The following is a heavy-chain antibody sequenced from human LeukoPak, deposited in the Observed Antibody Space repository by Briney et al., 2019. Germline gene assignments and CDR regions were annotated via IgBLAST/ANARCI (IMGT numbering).Heavy chain of an antibody. CDR3: VRALGSSSGWRPFDY. V-gene: IGHV6-1*01. Sequence: SQTLSLTCAISGDSVSSSSAAWNWIRQSPSRGLEWLGRTYYRSKWYSDYAVSVKGRISINPDTPKNQFSLQLNSVTPEDTAVYYCVRALGSSSGWRPFDYWGQGTLVTVSS. CDR2: TYYRSKWYS. J-gene: IGHJ4*02. CDR1: GDSVSSSSAA. D-gene: IGHD6-19*01.